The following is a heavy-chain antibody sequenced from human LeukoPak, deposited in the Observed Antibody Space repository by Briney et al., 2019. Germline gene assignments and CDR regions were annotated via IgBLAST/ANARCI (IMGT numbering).Heavy chain of an antibody. D-gene: IGHD1-26*01. CDR3: ARAVGSVGSLLGYYYYYMDV. V-gene: IGHV4-59*01. J-gene: IGHJ6*03. CDR2: IYFTGRT. Sequence: PSETLSPTCTVSGGSISNYFWSWIRQPPGKGLGWIGYIYFTGRTNYNPSLKSRVTTSIDTSENQFSLQLTSVTAADTAVYYCARAVGSVGSLLGYYYYYMDVWGRGTTVTVSS. CDR1: GGSISNYF.